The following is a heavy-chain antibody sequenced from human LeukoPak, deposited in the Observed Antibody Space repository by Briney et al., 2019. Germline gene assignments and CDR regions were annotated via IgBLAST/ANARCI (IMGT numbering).Heavy chain of an antibody. CDR3: ARAXXYYDSSGYYGYYYYYMDV. Sequence: GGSLRLSCAASGFTFSGYWMHWVRQAPGKGLVWVSRINTDGSSTWYADSVKGRFTISRDNAKNTLYLQMSSLRAEDTAVYYCARAXXYYDSSGYYGYYYYYMDVWGKGTTVTVSS. J-gene: IGHJ6*03. CDR2: INTDGSST. D-gene: IGHD3-22*01. CDR1: GFTFSGYW. V-gene: IGHV3-74*01.